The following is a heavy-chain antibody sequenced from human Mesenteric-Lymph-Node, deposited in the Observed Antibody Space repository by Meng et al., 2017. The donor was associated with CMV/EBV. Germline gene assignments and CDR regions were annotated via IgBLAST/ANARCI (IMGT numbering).Heavy chain of an antibody. Sequence: YYIHWVRQAPGQGLEWMGWINPNSGDSDDTNYAQRFQGRVTMTRDTSITTAYMELSRLTSDDTAVYYCARDTYYYDSSGYASFDFWGQGTLVTVSS. J-gene: IGHJ4*02. CDR1: YY. CDR2: INPNSGDSDDT. CDR3: ARDTYYYDSSGYASFDF. D-gene: IGHD3-22*01. V-gene: IGHV1-2*02.